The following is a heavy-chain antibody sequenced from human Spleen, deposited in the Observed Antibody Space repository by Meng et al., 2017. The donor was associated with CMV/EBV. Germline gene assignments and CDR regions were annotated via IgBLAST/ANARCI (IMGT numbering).Heavy chain of an antibody. Sequence: GESLKISCKGSGYSFTSYWIGWVRQMPGKGLEWMGIIYPGDSDTRYSPSFQGQVTISADKSISTAYLQWSSLKASDTAIYYCARQELAYSSSWYLAYWGQGTLVTVSS. J-gene: IGHJ4*02. V-gene: IGHV5-51*01. D-gene: IGHD6-13*01. CDR2: IYPGDSDT. CDR3: ARQELAYSSSWYLAY. CDR1: GYSFTSYW.